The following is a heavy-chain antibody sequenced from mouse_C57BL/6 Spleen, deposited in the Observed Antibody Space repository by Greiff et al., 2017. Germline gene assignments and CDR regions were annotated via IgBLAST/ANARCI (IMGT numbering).Heavy chain of an antibody. D-gene: IGHD2-4*01. J-gene: IGHJ2*01. Sequence: VQLQQPGAELVRPGSSVKLSCKASGYTFTSYWMDWVKQRPGQGLEWIGNIYPSDSETHYNQKFKDKATLTVDKSSSTAYMQLSSLTSEDSAVYYCARGDYDYDGGYWGQGTTLTVSS. CDR2: IYPSDSET. CDR3: ARGDYDYDGGY. CDR1: GYTFTSYW. V-gene: IGHV1-61*01.